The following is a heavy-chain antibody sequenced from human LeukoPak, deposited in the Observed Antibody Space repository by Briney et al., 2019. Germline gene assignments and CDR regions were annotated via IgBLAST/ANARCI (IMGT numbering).Heavy chain of an antibody. J-gene: IGHJ4*02. CDR1: GFTLSRYS. D-gene: IGHD3-16*01. V-gene: IGHV3-21*01. CDR3: ARTGYGYNYFDY. Sequence: PGGSLRLSCAASGFTLSRYSMNWVRQAPGKGLEWVSSISGSSSYIYYADSVKGRFTISRDNAKNSLYLQMNSLRAEGTAVYYCARTGYGYNYFDYWGQGTLVTVSS. CDR2: ISGSSSYI.